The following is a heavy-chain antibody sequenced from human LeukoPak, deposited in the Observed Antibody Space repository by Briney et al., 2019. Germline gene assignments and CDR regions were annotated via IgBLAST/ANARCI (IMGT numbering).Heavy chain of an antibody. CDR3: ARGRYDFWSGYYTFDY. Sequence: GGSLRLSCAASGFTFSSCAMHWVRQAPGKGLKYVSFISVNGGNTYFANSVRGRFTISRDRSKNTLYLQMGSLRAEDMAVYYCARGRYDFWSGYYTFDYWGQGTLVTVSS. CDR1: GFTFSSCA. J-gene: IGHJ4*02. CDR2: ISVNGGNT. V-gene: IGHV3-64*01. D-gene: IGHD3-3*01.